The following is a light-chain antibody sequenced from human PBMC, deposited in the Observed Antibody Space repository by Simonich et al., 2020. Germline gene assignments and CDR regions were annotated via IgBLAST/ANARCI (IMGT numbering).Light chain of an antibody. CDR3: CSYAGSYTWV. CDR2: DVS. Sequence: QSALTQPRSVSGSPGQSVTISCTGPSSDVGGYNYVSWYQQHPGKAPKLMIYDVSKRPSGVPDRFSASKSGNPASLTISGLQAEDEADYYCCSYAGSYTWVFGGGAKLTVL. CDR1: SSDVGGYNY. V-gene: IGLV2-11*01. J-gene: IGLJ3*02.